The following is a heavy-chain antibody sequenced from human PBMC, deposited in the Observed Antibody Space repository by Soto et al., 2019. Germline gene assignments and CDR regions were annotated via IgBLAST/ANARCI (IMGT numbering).Heavy chain of an antibody. CDR2: INQDESEK. Sequence: EVQLVESGGGLVQPGGSLRLSCAASGFTLRSYWMSWVRQAPGKGLEWVANINQDESEKYFVDSVRGRFTISRDNAKNSLYLQMNSLRAEDTAVYYCARDCSSAGCPPHTSDSWGQGTLVTVSS. D-gene: IGHD2-2*01. V-gene: IGHV3-7*01. J-gene: IGHJ4*02. CDR1: GFTLRSYW. CDR3: ARDCSSAGCPPHTSDS.